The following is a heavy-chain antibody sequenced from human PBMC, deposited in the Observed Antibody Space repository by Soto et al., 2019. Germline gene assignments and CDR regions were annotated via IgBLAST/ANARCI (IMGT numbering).Heavy chain of an antibody. D-gene: IGHD5-18*01. J-gene: IGHJ5*02. CDR1: GGSISSGGYY. Sequence: QVQLQESGPGLVKPSQTLSLTCTVSGGSISSGGYYWSWIRQHPGKGLEWIGYIYYSGSTYYNPSLKCGVTISLDTSKNQFSLKLSAVTAADTAVYYCARIPAKYSYGYSDDWFDPWGQGTLVTVSS. CDR3: ARIPAKYSYGYSDDWFDP. V-gene: IGHV4-31*03. CDR2: IYYSGST.